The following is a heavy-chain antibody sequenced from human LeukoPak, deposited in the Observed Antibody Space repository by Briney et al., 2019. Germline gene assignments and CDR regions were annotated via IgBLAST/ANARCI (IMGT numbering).Heavy chain of an antibody. D-gene: IGHD3-22*01. CDR2: ISTSGSTI. CDR3: ARGPYSYDSSGYYYKYY. V-gene: IGHV3-48*03. CDR1: GFTFSSYE. J-gene: IGHJ4*02. Sequence: TGGSLRLSCAASGFTFSSYEMNWVRQAPGKGLEWVSYISTSGSTIYYADSVKGRFTISRDNAKNSLFLQMNSLRDEDTAVYYCARGPYSYDSSGYYYKYYWGQGTLVTVSS.